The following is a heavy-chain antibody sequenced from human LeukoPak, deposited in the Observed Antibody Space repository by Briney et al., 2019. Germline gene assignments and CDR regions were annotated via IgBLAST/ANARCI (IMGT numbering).Heavy chain of an antibody. CDR3: ARDKVLSRGSDSYYYYYYMDV. CDR1: GGSISSYY. Sequence: SETLSLTCTVSGGSISSYYWSWIRQPAGKGLEWIGRIYTSGSTNYNPSLKSRVTMSVDTSKNQFSLKLSSVTAADTAVYYCARDKVLSRGSDSYYYYYYMDVWGKETTVTVSS. D-gene: IGHD3-16*01. CDR2: IYTSGST. J-gene: IGHJ6*03. V-gene: IGHV4-4*07.